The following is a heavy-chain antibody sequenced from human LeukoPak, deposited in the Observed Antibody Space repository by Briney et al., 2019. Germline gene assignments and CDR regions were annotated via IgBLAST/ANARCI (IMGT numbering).Heavy chain of an antibody. CDR3: ATGYGSGSYYDAFDI. CDR1: RYTLTELS. V-gene: IGHV1-24*01. D-gene: IGHD3-10*01. Sequence: GASVKVSCKVSRYTLTELSMHWVRPAPGKGLEWMGGFDPEDCETIYAQKFQGRVTMTEDTSTDTAYMELSSLRSEDTAVYYCATGYGSGSYYDAFDIWGQGTMVTVSS. J-gene: IGHJ3*02. CDR2: FDPEDCET.